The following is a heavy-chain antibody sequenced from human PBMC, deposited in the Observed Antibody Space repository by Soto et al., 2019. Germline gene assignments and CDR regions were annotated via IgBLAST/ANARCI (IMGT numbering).Heavy chain of an antibody. V-gene: IGHV3-23*01. CDR3: AKTRGAMIYAISVYGMDV. CDR2: ISGSADRT. Sequence: EVQLLESGGGFIHPGGSLRLSCAASGFSFSSFAMNWVRQAPGKGLEGVSIISGSADRTFYADSVKGRFTISRDNSKSTLYLQINSLRAEDTAVYYCAKTRGAMIYAISVYGMDVWGQGTTVTVSS. D-gene: IGHD2-8*01. CDR1: GFSFSSFA. J-gene: IGHJ6*02.